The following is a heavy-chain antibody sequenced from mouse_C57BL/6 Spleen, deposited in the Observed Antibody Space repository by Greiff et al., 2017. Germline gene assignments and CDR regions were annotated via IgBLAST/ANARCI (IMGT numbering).Heavy chain of an antibody. CDR2: IYPGDGDT. CDR3: ARPIYYDYGGFAY. Sequence: QVQLKESGPELVKPGASVKISCKASGYAFSSSWMNWVKQRPGKGLEWIGRIYPGDGDTNYNGKFKGKATLTADKSSSTAYMQLSSLTSEDSAVYFCARPIYYDYGGFAYWGQGTLVTVSA. J-gene: IGHJ3*01. CDR1: GYAFSSSW. V-gene: IGHV1-82*01. D-gene: IGHD2-4*01.